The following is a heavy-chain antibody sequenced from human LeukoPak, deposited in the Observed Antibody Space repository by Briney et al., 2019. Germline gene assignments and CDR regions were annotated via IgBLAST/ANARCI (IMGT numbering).Heavy chain of an antibody. CDR2: IRYDGSNK. Sequence: PGGSLRLSCAASGFTFSSYGMHWVRQAPGKGLEWVAFIRYDGSNKYYADSVKGRFTISRDNSKNTLYLQMNSLRAEDTAVYYCAKDPYYYDSSGYSYYFDYWGQGTLVTVSS. CDR3: AKDPYYYDSSGYSYYFDY. D-gene: IGHD3-22*01. J-gene: IGHJ4*02. CDR1: GFTFSSYG. V-gene: IGHV3-30*02.